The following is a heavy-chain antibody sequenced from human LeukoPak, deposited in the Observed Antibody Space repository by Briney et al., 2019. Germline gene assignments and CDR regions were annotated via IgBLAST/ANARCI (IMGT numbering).Heavy chain of an antibody. CDR1: GYTFTNYY. CDR2: INPSGGST. V-gene: IGHV1-46*03. Sequence: ASVKVSCKASGYTFTNYYIHWVRQAPGQGLEWTGIINPSGGSTNYAQKFQGRVTVTRATSTSTVYMELSSLRSEDTAVYYCAMPRTGSCYYFDYWGQGTLVTVSS. J-gene: IGHJ4*02. CDR3: AMPRTGSCYYFDY. D-gene: IGHD1-26*01.